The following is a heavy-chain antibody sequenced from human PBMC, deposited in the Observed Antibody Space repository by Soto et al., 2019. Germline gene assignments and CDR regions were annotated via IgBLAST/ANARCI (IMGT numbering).Heavy chain of an antibody. Sequence: EVQLVESGGGLVKPGGSLRLSCAASGFTFSSYSMNWVRQAPGKGLEWVSSISSSSSYIYYADSVKGRFTISRDNAKNPVYLQMNSLRAEGTAVYYWARREVWFGELFDYWGQGTLVTVSS. D-gene: IGHD3-10*01. CDR3: ARREVWFGELFDY. V-gene: IGHV3-21*01. J-gene: IGHJ4*02. CDR2: ISSSSSYI. CDR1: GFTFSSYS.